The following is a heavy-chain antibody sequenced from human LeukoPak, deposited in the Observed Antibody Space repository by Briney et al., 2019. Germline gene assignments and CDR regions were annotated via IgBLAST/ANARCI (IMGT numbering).Heavy chain of an antibody. Sequence: SETLSLTCTVSGGSISSSSYYWGWIRQPPGKGLEWIGSIYYSGSTYYNPSLKSRVTISVDTSKNQFSLKLSSVTAADTAVYYCATGGRFTSDADYWGQGTLVTVSS. CDR1: GGSISSSSYY. V-gene: IGHV4-39*07. J-gene: IGHJ4*02. CDR2: IYYSGST. D-gene: IGHD3-16*01. CDR3: ATGGRFTSDADY.